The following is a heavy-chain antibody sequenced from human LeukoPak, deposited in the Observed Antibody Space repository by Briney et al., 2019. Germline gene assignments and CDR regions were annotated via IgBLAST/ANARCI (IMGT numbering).Heavy chain of an antibody. CDR1: GGSISSYY. D-gene: IGHD3-10*01. CDR3: ARVNPIYYGSGSFLYNRFDP. V-gene: IGHV4-59*01. Sequence: SETLSLTCTVSGGSISSYYWSWIRQPPGKGLEWIGYIYYSGSTNYNPSLKSRVTISVDTSKNQFSLKLSSVTAADTAVYYCARVNPIYYGSGSFLYNRFDPWGQGTLVTVSS. J-gene: IGHJ5*02. CDR2: IYYSGST.